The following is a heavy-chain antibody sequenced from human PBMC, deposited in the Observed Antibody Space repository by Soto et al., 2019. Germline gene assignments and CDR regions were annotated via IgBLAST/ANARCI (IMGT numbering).Heavy chain of an antibody. Sequence: SVKVSCKASGGTFSSYAISWVRQAPGQGLEWMGGIIPIFGTANYAQKIKGRVKITEDKSTSTAYMELSSLRYEETAVYYCARESDSSGWRWSQTYYYYGMDVWGQGTTVTVSS. CDR3: ARESDSSGWRWSQTYYYYGMDV. J-gene: IGHJ6*02. CDR2: IIPIFGTA. V-gene: IGHV1-69*06. D-gene: IGHD6-19*01. CDR1: GGTFSSYA.